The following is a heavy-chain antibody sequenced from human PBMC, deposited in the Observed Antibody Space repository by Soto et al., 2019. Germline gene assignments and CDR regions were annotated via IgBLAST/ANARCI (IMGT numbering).Heavy chain of an antibody. J-gene: IGHJ4*02. D-gene: IGHD3-3*01. V-gene: IGHV4-39*02. CDR1: GGSISSSSYY. CDR3: AREYDFWSGEPIYYFDY. CDR2: IYYSGST. Sequence: SETLSLTCTVSGGSISSSSYYWGWIRQPPGKGLEWIGSIYYSGSTYYNPSLKSRVTISVDTSKNQFSLKLSSVTAADTAVYYCAREYDFWSGEPIYYFDYWGQGTLVTVSS.